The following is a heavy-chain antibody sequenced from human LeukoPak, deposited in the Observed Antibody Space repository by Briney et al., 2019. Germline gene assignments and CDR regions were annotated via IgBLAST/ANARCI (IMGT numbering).Heavy chain of an antibody. D-gene: IGHD3-16*02. J-gene: IGHJ4*02. CDR3: ARDNYLWGNYRYSYFDY. CDR1: GGSISTSSYY. CDR2: IYYSGST. V-gene: IGHV4-39*07. Sequence: SETLSLTCTVSGGSISTSSYYWGWIRQPPGKGLEWIGSIYYSGSTYYNPSLKSRVTISVDTSKNQFSLKLSSVTAADTAVYYCARDNYLWGNYRYSYFDYWGQGTLVTVSS.